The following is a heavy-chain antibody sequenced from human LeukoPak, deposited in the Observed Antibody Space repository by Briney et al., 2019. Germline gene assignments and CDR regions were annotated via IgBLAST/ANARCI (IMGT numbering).Heavy chain of an antibody. CDR1: GFPFSNYW. CDR3: AGGSSWYLDY. CDR2: VNSDGSTT. V-gene: IGHV3-74*01. D-gene: IGHD6-13*01. Sequence: GGSLRLSCAASGFPFSNYWMHWVRQAPGKGLVWVSRVNSDGSTTNYADSVKGRFTISRDNAENTLYLEMGSLRAEDMAVYYCAGGSSWYLDYWGQGTLVTVSS. J-gene: IGHJ4*02.